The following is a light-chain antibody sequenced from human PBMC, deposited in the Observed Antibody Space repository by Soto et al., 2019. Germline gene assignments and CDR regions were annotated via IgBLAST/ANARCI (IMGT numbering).Light chain of an antibody. V-gene: IGKV3-11*01. Sequence: EIVLTQSPATLSLSPGERATLSCRASQSVSSYLLWYQQKPGQAPRLLTDDATNRASGTPARFSGSGSETDFTLTSSSLEPEDFAVYYCQHRMNWPLTFGQGTRLEIK. J-gene: IGKJ5*01. CDR2: DAT. CDR1: QSVSSY. CDR3: QHRMNWPLT.